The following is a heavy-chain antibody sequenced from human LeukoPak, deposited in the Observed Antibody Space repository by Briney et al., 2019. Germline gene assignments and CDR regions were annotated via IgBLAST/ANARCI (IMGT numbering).Heavy chain of an antibody. Sequence: GGSLRLSCAGSGFSFSSYGMHWVRQAPGKGLEWMAFIRSDGSNKYYADSVKGRFTISRDNARNSLYLQMNSLRVEDTAVYYCARDPYSGNYGDYYYYYMDVWGKGTTVTISS. D-gene: IGHD1-26*01. J-gene: IGHJ6*03. CDR1: GFSFSSYG. V-gene: IGHV3-30*02. CDR3: ARDPYSGNYGDYYYYYMDV. CDR2: IRSDGSNK.